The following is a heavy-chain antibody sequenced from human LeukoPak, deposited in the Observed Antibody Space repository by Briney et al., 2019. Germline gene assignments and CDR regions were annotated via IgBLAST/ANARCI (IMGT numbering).Heavy chain of an antibody. CDR3: ARGTAVAGYLYDLDY. D-gene: IGHD6-19*01. CDR2: IYHSGST. J-gene: IGHJ4*02. CDR1: GGSISSSNW. V-gene: IGHV4-4*02. Sequence: SETLSLTCAVSGGSISSSNWWSWVRQPPGKGLEWIGEIYHSGSTNYNPSLKSRVTISVDKSKNQFSLKLSSVTAADTAVYYCARGTAVAGYLYDLDYWGQGTLVTVSS.